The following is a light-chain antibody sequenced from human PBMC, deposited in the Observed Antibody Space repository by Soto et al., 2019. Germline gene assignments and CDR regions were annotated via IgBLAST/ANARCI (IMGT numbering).Light chain of an antibody. J-gene: IGKJ1*01. CDR1: QRVSSSF. Sequence: ESVLTQSPGTLSWSPGERATLSCRASQRVSSSFLAGYQQRPGQAPRLLIYGASNTSTGIPTRCSGSGAGTLCPLTISRLEPGEFAVYYCQQCGISSWPFGQGTRVEIK. CDR2: GAS. V-gene: IGKV3-20*01. CDR3: QQCGISSWP.